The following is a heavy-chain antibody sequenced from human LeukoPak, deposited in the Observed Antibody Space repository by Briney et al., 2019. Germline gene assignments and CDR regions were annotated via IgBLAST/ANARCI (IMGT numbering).Heavy chain of an antibody. CDR1: GFTFSSYW. V-gene: IGHV3-74*01. J-gene: IGHJ6*03. CDR3: ARVDGTHYYYCMGV. D-gene: IGHD6-13*01. CDR2: INTDGSST. Sequence: GGSLRLSCAASGFTFSSYWMHWVRQAPGKGLVWVSRINTDGSSTSYADSVKGRFTISRDNAKNTLYLQMNSLRAEDTAVYYCARVDGTHYYYCMGVWGKGTTVTVSS.